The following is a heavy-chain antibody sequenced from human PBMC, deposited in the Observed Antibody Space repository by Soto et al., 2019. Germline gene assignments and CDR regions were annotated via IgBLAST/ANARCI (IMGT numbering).Heavy chain of an antibody. Sequence: VSCRAYGFTCINSSMHWVRQAPGQGLEWMGKIDPSGGSTTYAQNFQARLTMTRDTSTRTVYMELSSLRSEDTAVYYCTRSAVAGLWGQGTLVTVSS. CDR2: IDPSGGST. D-gene: IGHD6-19*01. CDR1: GFTCINSS. CDR3: TRSAVAGL. J-gene: IGHJ4*02. V-gene: IGHV1-46*03.